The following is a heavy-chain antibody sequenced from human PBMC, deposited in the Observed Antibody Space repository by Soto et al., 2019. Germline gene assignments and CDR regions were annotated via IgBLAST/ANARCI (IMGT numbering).Heavy chain of an antibody. CDR2: IYYSGST. CDR3: AKCLAEPGTCYLAS. Sequence: SETLSLTCPFSGFSISSYYWSWIRQPPGKGLEWIGYIYYSGSTNYNPSLKSRVTISVDTSKNQFSLKLSSVTAADTAVYYCAKCLAEPGTCYLASWGKGTLVPVSS. D-gene: IGHD6-13*01. V-gene: IGHV4-59*01. J-gene: IGHJ4*02. CDR1: GFSISSYY.